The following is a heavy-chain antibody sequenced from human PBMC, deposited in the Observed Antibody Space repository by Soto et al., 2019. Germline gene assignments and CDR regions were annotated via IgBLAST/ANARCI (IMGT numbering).Heavy chain of an antibody. J-gene: IGHJ3*02. CDR2: IYYSGST. CDR3: ARPNTYYYDSSGETRNAFDI. CDR1: GGSISSSSYY. V-gene: IGHV4-39*01. D-gene: IGHD3-22*01. Sequence: SETLSLTCTVSGGSISSSSYYWGWIRQPPGKGLEWIGSIYYSGSTYYNPSLKSRVTISVDTSKNQFSLKLSSVTAADTAVYYCARPNTYYYDSSGETRNAFDIWGQGTMVTVSS.